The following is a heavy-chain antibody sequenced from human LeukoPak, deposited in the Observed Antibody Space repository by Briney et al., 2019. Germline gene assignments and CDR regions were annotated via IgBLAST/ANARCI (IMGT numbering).Heavy chain of an antibody. Sequence: AGGSLRLSCAASGFTFSSYAMSWVRQAPGKGLEWVSGISGSGGSTYYADSVKGRFTISRDNSKNTLYLQMNSLRAEDTAVYYCAKVSRRVVLAAIFDYWGQGTLVTVSS. CDR2: ISGSGGST. CDR3: AKVSRRVVLAAIFDY. V-gene: IGHV3-23*01. CDR1: GFTFSSYA. J-gene: IGHJ4*02. D-gene: IGHD2-2*01.